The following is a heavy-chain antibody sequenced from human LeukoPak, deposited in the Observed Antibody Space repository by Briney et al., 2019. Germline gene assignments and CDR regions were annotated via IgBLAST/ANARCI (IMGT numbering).Heavy chain of an antibody. Sequence: ASVKVSCKASGYTFTSYDINWVRQATGQGLEWMGWMNPNSGNTGYAQKFQGRVTMTRNTSISTAYMELSSLRSEDTAVYYCAGGGLFIWGFDYWGQGTLVTVSS. V-gene: IGHV1-8*01. CDR2: MNPNSGNT. CDR1: GYTFTSYD. D-gene: IGHD2-21*01. CDR3: AGGGLFIWGFDY. J-gene: IGHJ4*02.